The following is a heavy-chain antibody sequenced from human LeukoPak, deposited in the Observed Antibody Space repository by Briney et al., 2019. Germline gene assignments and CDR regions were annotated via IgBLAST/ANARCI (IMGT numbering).Heavy chain of an antibody. CDR3: ARHFPPRSSSSGWFDP. J-gene: IGHJ5*02. CDR2: IIPIFGTA. D-gene: IGHD6-6*01. Sequence: SVKVSCKASGGTFSSYAISWVRQAPGQGLEWMGGIIPIFGTANYAQKFQGRVTITADESTSTAYMELSSLRSEDTAVYYCARHFPPRSSSSGWFDPWGQGTLVTVSS. V-gene: IGHV1-69*13. CDR1: GGTFSSYA.